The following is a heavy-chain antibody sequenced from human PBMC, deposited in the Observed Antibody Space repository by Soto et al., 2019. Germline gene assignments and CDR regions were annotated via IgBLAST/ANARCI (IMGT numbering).Heavy chain of an antibody. CDR1: GGSISSYY. Sequence: SETLSLTFTVSGGSISSYYWSWIRQPAGKGLEWIGRISTTETTNYNPSLKSRVSMSLDTSKSQVSLKLRSVTAADAAVYYCAGNIAAAGRRYYGMDVWGQATTVTVSS. J-gene: IGHJ6*02. CDR2: ISTTETT. D-gene: IGHD6-13*01. V-gene: IGHV4-4*07. CDR3: AGNIAAAGRRYYGMDV.